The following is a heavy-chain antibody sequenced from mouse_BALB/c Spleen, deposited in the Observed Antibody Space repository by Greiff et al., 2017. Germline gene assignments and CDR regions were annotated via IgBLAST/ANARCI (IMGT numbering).Heavy chain of an antibody. CDR1: GYTFTSYW. J-gene: IGHJ2*01. Sequence: QVQLQQPGAELVRPGASVKLSCKASGYTFTSYWINWVKQRPGQGLEWIGNIYPSDSYTNYNQKFKDKATLTVDKSSSTAYMQLSSPTSEDSAVYYCTRDGASGYWGQGTTRTVSS. V-gene: IGHV1-69*02. CDR3: TRDGASGY. CDR2: IYPSDSYT.